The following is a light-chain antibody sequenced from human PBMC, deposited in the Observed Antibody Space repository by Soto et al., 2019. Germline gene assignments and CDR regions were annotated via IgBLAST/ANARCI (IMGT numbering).Light chain of an antibody. CDR2: GAS. J-gene: IGKJ4*01. Sequence: IVLTQSPGTLSLSPGESATLSCRASLNVTGRFLAWFHHKPGHSPRLLLYGASRRATGIPERFSGDGSGTDFTLTISRLEPDDFAIYYCQQYAYSSPTFGGGTKVEIK. CDR1: LNVTGRF. V-gene: IGKV3-20*01. CDR3: QQYAYSSPT.